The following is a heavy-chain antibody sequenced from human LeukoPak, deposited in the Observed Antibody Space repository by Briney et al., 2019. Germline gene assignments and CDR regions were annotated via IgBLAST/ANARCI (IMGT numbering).Heavy chain of an antibody. V-gene: IGHV3-23*01. Sequence: GGSLRLSCAASGVTFSKYGMKWVRQAAGTGLEYVSGISRSGDITHYTDSVKGRFTISRDNFKNTIYLQMNSLRADDTALYYCATEGFYYWGPGTLVTVSS. CDR3: ATEGFYY. J-gene: IGHJ4*02. CDR1: GVTFSKYG. CDR2: ISRSGDIT.